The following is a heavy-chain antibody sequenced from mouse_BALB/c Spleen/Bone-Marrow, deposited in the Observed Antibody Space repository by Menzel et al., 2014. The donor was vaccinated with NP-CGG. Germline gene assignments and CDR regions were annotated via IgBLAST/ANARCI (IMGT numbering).Heavy chain of an antibody. CDR3: RTSAYVMES. J-gene: IGHJ4*01. V-gene: IGHV1S22*01. CDR2: IYPGSGNT. CDR1: GYTFTSYW. Sequence: LQQSGSELVRPGASVKLSCKASGYTFTSYWIHWVKQRPGQGLEWIGNIYPGSGNTNYDAKFRSKATLTVDTSSSAAYMQLSSVSSEDSVVYYCRTSAYVMESWGHETPLTASS.